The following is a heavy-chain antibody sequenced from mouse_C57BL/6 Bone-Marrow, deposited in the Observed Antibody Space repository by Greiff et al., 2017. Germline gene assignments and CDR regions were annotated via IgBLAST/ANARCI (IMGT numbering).Heavy chain of an antibody. Sequence: QVQLKQSGAELVRPGASVTLSCKASGYTFTDYEMHWVKQTPVHGLEWIGAIDPETGGTAYNQKFKGKAILTADKSSSTAYMELRSLTSEDSAVYYCTPIYYDYGAWFAYWGQGTLVTVSA. J-gene: IGHJ3*01. CDR2: IDPETGGT. D-gene: IGHD2-4*01. CDR1: GYTFTDYE. CDR3: TPIYYDYGAWFAY. V-gene: IGHV1-15*01.